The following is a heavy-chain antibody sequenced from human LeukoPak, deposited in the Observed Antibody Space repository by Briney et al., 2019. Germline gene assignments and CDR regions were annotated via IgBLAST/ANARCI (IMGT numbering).Heavy chain of an antibody. J-gene: IGHJ4*02. D-gene: IGHD3-3*01. CDR3: ARHRSGSFDS. CDR1: GDSTSVYS. CDR2: RYNSGST. V-gene: IGHV4-59*08. Sequence: SETLSLTCTVAGDSTSVYSWSWIRHPPGEGLELIGSRYNSGSTNYNPSLKSRVTISVDTSKNQRSLRLSSVTAADTAVYYCARHRSGSFDSWGQGTLVTVSS.